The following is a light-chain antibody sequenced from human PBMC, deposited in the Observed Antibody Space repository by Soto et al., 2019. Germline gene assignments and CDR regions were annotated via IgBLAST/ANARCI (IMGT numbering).Light chain of an antibody. V-gene: IGLV2-14*03. CDR2: DVS. J-gene: IGLJ3*02. CDR3: SSYTSINTWV. CDR1: SSDVGGYNH. Sequence: QSALTQPASVSESPGQSITISCTGSSSDVGGYNHVSWYQQYPGKAPKLMIYDVSNRPSGVSNRFSGSKSGNTASLTISGLQAEDEADYYCSSYTSINTWVFGGGTKLTVL.